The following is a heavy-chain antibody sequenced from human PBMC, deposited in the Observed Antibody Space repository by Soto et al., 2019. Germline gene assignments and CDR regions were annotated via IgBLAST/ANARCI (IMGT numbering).Heavy chain of an antibody. D-gene: IGHD2-21*01. CDR1: GFTFSDCY. V-gene: IGHV3-11*01. CDR3: ARPYPNMDWFDP. J-gene: IGHJ5*02. CDR2: ISSSGSTI. Sequence: GGSLRLSCAASGFTFSDCYMSWIRQAPGKGLEWVSYISSSGSTIYYADSVKGRFTISRDNAKNSLYLQMNSLRAEDTAVYYCARPYPNMDWFDPWGQGTLVTVSS.